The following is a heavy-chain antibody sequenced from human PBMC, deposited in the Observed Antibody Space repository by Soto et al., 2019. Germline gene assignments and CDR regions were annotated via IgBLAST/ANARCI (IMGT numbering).Heavy chain of an antibody. CDR1: GYTFTRYG. D-gene: IGHD3-16*01. J-gene: IGHJ6*02. Sequence: QVQLVQSGAEVKNPGASVKVSCKASGYTFTRYGIGWARQAPGQGREWMGWINTYNGNTNYTQNVQGRVTLTTDTSTGTAYMELRSLRSNDTAIYYCAMVDVYVTPSPQDVWGQGTTVIVSS. CDR2: INTYNGNT. CDR3: AMVDVYVTPSPQDV. V-gene: IGHV1-18*01.